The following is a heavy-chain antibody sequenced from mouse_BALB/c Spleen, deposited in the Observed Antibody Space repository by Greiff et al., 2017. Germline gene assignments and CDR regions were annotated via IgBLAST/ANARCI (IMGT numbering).Heavy chain of an antibody. Sequence: VKLVESGPGLVAPSQSLSITCNVSGFSLTSYGVHWVRQPPGKGLEWLGVIWAGGSTNYNSALMSRLSISKDNSKSQVFLKMNSLQTDDTAMYYCAREGGSCFDYWGQGTTLTVSS. J-gene: IGHJ2*01. CDR2: IWAGGST. V-gene: IGHV2-9*02. CDR3: AREGGSCFDY. CDR1: GFSLTSYG.